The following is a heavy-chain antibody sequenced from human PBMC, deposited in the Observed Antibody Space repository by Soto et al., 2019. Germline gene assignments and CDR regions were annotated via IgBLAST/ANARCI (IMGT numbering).Heavy chain of an antibody. CDR2: ISAYNGNT. Sequence: QVQLVQSGAEVKKPGASVKVSCKASGYTFTSYGISWVRQAPGQGLEWMGWISAYNGNTNYAQKLQGRVTMTTDTATSTDYMEHRSLRSEDTAVYYWERDPCYDSRVYIWDAFDIWGQGTMVTVSS. J-gene: IGHJ3*02. V-gene: IGHV1-18*01. D-gene: IGHD3-22*01. CDR1: GYTFTSYG. CDR3: ERDPCYDSRVYIWDAFDI.